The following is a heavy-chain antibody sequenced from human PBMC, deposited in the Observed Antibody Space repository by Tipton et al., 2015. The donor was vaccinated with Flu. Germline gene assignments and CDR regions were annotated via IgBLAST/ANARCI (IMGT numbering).Heavy chain of an antibody. D-gene: IGHD1-26*01. Sequence: TLSLTCTVSGGSISSYYWSWIRQPPGKGLEWIGYIYYSGSTNYNPSLKSRVTISVGTSKNQFSLKLSSVTAADTAVYYCARYGTYDGSRYFQHWGQGTLVTVFS. CDR1: GGSISSYY. V-gene: IGHV4-59*01. J-gene: IGHJ1*01. CDR3: ARYGTYDGSRYFQH. CDR2: IYYSGST.